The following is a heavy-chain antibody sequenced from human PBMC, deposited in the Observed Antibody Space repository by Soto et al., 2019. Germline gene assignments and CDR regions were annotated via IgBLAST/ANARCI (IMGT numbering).Heavy chain of an antibody. Sequence: ASVKVSCKASGYTFTSYDINWVRQATGQGLEWMGWMNPNSGNTGYAQKFQGRVTMTRNTSISTAYMELSSLRSEDTAVYYCARPYYDFWSGKRRDIKNYYYYYMDVWGKGTTVTVSS. J-gene: IGHJ6*03. CDR1: GYTFTSYD. CDR2: MNPNSGNT. CDR3: ARPYYDFWSGKRRDIKNYYYYYMDV. D-gene: IGHD3-3*01. V-gene: IGHV1-8*01.